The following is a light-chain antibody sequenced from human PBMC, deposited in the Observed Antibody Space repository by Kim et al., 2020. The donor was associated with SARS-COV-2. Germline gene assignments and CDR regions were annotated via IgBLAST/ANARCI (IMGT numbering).Light chain of an antibody. Sequence: NSRTGDDVNWYRQRPGTAPILLFHGSNNRPSGLPDRFSGSKSGDSASLTITGPQAEDEADYYCPSCDSSRYHVIFGGGTQLTVL. V-gene: IGLV1-40*03. CDR3: PSCDSSRYHVI. CDR2: GSN. J-gene: IGLJ2*01. CDR1: NSRTGDD.